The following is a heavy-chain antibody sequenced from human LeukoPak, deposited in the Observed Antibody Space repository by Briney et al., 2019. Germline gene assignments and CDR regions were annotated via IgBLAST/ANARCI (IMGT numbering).Heavy chain of an antibody. V-gene: IGHV7-4-1*02. D-gene: IGHD3-10*01. CDR1: GYTFTSYD. CDR3: ARDPITMVRGVIITNSWFDP. J-gene: IGHJ5*02. CDR2: INTNTGNP. Sequence: ASVKVSCKASGYTFTSYDINWVRQATGQGLEWMGWINTNTGNPTYAQGFTGRFVFSLDTSVSTAYLQISSLKAEDTAVYYCARDPITMVRGVIITNSWFDPWGQGTLVTVSS.